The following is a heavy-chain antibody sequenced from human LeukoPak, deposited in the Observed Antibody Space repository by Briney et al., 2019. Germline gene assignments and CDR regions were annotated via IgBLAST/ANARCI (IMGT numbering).Heavy chain of an antibody. V-gene: IGHV3-23*01. CDR1: GFMFSNSD. J-gene: IGHJ5*02. CDR3: ARSSGGNWFDP. Sequence: PGGSLRLSCAASGFMFSNSDMGWVRQAPGRGLEWVSTIRRTGFSTFYADSVKGRFTISRDNSQNSLYLQMNSLRAEDTAIYYCARSSGGNWFDPWGQGTLVTISS. CDR2: IRRTGFST.